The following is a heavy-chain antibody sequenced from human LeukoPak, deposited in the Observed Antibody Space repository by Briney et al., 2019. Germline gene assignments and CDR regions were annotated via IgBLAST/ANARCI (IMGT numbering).Heavy chain of an antibody. Sequence: GGSLRLSCAASGFTFSSYWMSWVRQAPGKGLEWVANIKQDGREKYYVDSVKGRFTISRDNAKNSLYLQMNSLRAEDTAVYYCAREGSYGDWGRGFDYWGQGTLVTVSS. CDR1: GFTFSSYW. J-gene: IGHJ4*02. CDR3: AREGSYGDWGRGFDY. D-gene: IGHD4-17*01. CDR2: IKQDGREK. V-gene: IGHV3-7*01.